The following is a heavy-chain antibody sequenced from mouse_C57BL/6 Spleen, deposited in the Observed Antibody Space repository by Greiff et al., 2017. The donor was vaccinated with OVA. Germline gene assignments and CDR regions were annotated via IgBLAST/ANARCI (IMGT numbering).Heavy chain of an antibody. Sequence: VTLKVSGAELVRPGASVKLSCTASGFTIKDDYMHWVKQRPEQGLEWIGWIDPENGDTEYASKFQGKATITADTSSTTAYLQLSSLTSEDTAVYYCTTDFLRGPSMDYWGQGTSVTVSS. J-gene: IGHJ4*01. CDR2: IDPENGDT. CDR1: GFTIKDDY. V-gene: IGHV14-4*01. D-gene: IGHD2-12*01. CDR3: TTDFLRGPSMDY.